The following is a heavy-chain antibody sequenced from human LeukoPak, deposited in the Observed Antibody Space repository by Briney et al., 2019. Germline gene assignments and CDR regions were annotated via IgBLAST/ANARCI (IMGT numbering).Heavy chain of an antibody. CDR2: IYTSEST. CDR1: GGSISSYY. J-gene: IGHJ4*02. D-gene: IGHD6-13*01. V-gene: IGHV4-4*07. Sequence: SETLSLTCTVSGGSISSYYWSWIRQPAGKGLEWIGRIYTSESTNYNPSLKSRVTMSVDTSKNQFSLKLSSVTAADTAVYYCARAAVRYSSSWYNYWGQGTLVTVSS. CDR3: ARAAVRYSSSWYNY.